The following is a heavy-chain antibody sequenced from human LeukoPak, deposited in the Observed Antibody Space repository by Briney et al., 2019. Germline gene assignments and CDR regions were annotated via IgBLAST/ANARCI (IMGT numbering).Heavy chain of an antibody. CDR2: IYYSGST. CDR3: VKHKTQKFEADY. CDR1: GGSISSYY. J-gene: IGHJ4*02. Sequence: SETLSLTCTVSGGSISSYYWSWIRQPPGKGLEWIGYIYYSGSTNYNPSLKSRVTISVDTSKNQFSLLLSSVTAADTAMYYCVKHKTQKFEADYWGQGTLVTVSS. V-gene: IGHV4-59*08. D-gene: IGHD3-10*01.